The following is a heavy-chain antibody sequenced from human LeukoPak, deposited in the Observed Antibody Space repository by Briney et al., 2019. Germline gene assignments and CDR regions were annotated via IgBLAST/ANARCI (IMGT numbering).Heavy chain of an antibody. CDR1: GFTFSSYS. J-gene: IGHJ3*02. D-gene: IGHD3-22*01. V-gene: IGHV3-21*01. Sequence: GGSLRLSCAASGFTFSSYSMNWVRQAPGKGLEWVSSISSSSSYIYYADSVKGRFTISRDNAKNSLYLQMNSLRAEDTAVYYCAREGDYCDSSGYSPDAFDIWGQGTMVTVSS. CDR2: ISSSSSYI. CDR3: AREGDYCDSSGYSPDAFDI.